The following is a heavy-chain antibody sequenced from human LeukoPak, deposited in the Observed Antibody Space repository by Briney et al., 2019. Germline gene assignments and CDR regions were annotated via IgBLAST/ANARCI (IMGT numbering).Heavy chain of an antibody. D-gene: IGHD5-18*01. J-gene: IGHJ4*02. Sequence: SETLSLTCTVSGYSISSGYYWGWIRQPPGKGLEWIGSIYHSGSTYYNPSLKSRVTISVDTSKNQFSLKLSSVTAADTAVYYCARVGYGYYFDYWGQGTLVTVSS. CDR2: IYHSGST. V-gene: IGHV4-38-2*02. CDR1: GYSISSGYY. CDR3: ARVGYGYYFDY.